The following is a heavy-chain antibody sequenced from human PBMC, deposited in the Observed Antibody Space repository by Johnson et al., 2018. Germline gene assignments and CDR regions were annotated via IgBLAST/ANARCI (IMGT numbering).Heavy chain of an antibody. V-gene: IGHV3-11*01. CDR2: ISSSGSTT. D-gene: IGHD3-3*01. J-gene: IGHJ3*02. CDR3: GREGGWGLRFLGGSPRPYAFDI. Sequence: QVQLVESGGGLVEPGGSLRLSCAASGFTFSDYYMSWIRQAPGKGLEWISYISSSGSTTYYADSVTGRFTISRGNARNSLYLQMNSLRADDTAVYYCGREGGWGLRFLGGSPRPYAFDIWGQGTMVTVSS. CDR1: GFTFSDYY.